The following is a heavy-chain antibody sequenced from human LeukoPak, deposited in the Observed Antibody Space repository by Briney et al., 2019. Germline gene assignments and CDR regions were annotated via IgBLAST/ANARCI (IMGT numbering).Heavy chain of an antibody. CDR1: GFTFSRSW. D-gene: IGHD4-17*01. CDR2: INEDGSVK. J-gene: IGHJ4*02. Sequence: GGSLRLSCAASGFTFSRSWMTWVRQASGEGLEWLGNINEDGSVKNYVASVKDRFTISRDNAKNSLYLQMNSLSAEDTAVYYCARGGSGDPFDYWGQGTLVTVSS. V-gene: IGHV3-7*01. CDR3: ARGGSGDPFDY.